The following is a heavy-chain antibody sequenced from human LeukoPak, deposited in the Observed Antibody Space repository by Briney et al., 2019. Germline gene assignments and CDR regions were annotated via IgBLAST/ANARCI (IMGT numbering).Heavy chain of an antibody. V-gene: IGHV4-34*01. J-gene: IGHJ4*02. CDR1: GGSFSGYY. D-gene: IGHD6-19*01. CDR2: INHSGST. CDR3: ARRAVSSGWPFDY. Sequence: PSETLSLTCAVYGGSFSGYYWSWIRQSPGKGLEWIGEINHSGSTNYKPSLKSRVTISVDTSKNQFSLKLSSVTAADTAVYYCARRAVSSGWPFDYWGQGTLVTVSS.